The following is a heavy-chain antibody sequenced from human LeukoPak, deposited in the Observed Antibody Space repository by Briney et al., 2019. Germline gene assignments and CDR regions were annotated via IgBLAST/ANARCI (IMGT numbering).Heavy chain of an antibody. J-gene: IGHJ4*02. D-gene: IGHD3-22*01. V-gene: IGHV3-7*01. CDR2: IQGDGSEK. CDR1: IHLYW. CDR3: ARDLSPTSSYDCTTYYYDAHDY. Sequence: GGSLRLSCGLWIHLYWMTWVRQAPGKGPEWVANIQGDGSEKSYVDAVKGRFTISRDNAKNSLYLQMNSLRAEDTAVYYCARDLSPTSSYDCTTYYYDAHDYWGQGTLVTVSP.